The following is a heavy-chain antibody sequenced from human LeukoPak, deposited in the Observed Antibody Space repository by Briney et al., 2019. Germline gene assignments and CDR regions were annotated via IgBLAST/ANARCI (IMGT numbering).Heavy chain of an antibody. J-gene: IGHJ4*02. CDR3: ARFGYVAAVDV. CDR1: EFVFSDYY. Sequence: KAGGSLRLSCAASEFVFSDYYMSWIRQAPGKGLEWVSYISDSGSTIYYADSVKGRFTISRDNAKNLVYLQMNSLRAEDTAVYHCARFGYVAAVDVWGQGTPVTVSS. D-gene: IGHD2-15*01. V-gene: IGHV3-11*04. CDR2: ISDSGSTI.